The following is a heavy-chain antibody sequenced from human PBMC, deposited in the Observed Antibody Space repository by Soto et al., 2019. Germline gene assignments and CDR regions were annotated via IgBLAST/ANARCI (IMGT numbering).Heavy chain of an antibody. J-gene: IGHJ4*02. V-gene: IGHV1-3*01. CDR1: GYTFTSYS. D-gene: IGHD4-17*01. CDR3: ARGYGDSADVLDY. Sequence: ASVEVSCKASGYTFTSYSMHWVLQAPGQRLEWMGWINAGNGNTKYSQKFQGRVTITRDTSASTAYMELSSLRSEDTAVYYCARGYGDSADVLDYWGQGTLVTVSS. CDR2: INAGNGNT.